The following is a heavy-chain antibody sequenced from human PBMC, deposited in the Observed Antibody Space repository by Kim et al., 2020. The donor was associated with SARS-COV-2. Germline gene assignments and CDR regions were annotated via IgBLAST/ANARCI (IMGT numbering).Heavy chain of an antibody. CDR1: GFTFSSYG. V-gene: IGHV3-33*05. CDR2: ISYDGSNK. D-gene: IGHD3-10*01. J-gene: IGHJ6*02. CDR3: ARYRVWFGEYYYYYGMDV. Sequence: GGSLRLSCAASGFTFSSYGMHWVRQAPGKGLEWVAVISYDGSNKYYADSVKGRFTISRDNSKNTLYLQMNSLRAEDTAVYYCARYRVWFGEYYYYYGMDVWGQGTTVTVSS.